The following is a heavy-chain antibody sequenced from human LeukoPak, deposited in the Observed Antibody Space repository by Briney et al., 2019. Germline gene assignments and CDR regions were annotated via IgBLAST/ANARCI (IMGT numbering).Heavy chain of an antibody. Sequence: GGSLRLSCAASGXTFSSYAMAWVRQAPGKGLEWVSGISGSGGSTFYADSVKGRFTISRDNSKNTLYLQMNSLRAEDTAVYYCAKDHGSGSQIGWGQGTLVTVSS. D-gene: IGHD1-26*01. CDR3: AKDHGSGSQIG. CDR2: ISGSGGST. J-gene: IGHJ4*02. V-gene: IGHV3-23*01. CDR1: GXTFSSYA.